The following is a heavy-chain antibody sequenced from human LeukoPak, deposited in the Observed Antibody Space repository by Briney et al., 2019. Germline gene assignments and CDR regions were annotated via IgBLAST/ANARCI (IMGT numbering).Heavy chain of an antibody. CDR3: ARHSGYYDP. V-gene: IGHV4-59*08. D-gene: IGHD1-26*01. CDR1: GDSISGYY. Sequence: SGPTLVNPSETLSLTCIVSGDSISGYYWSWIRQPPGKGLEWIGYIFHSGSTNYNASLKSRVAISVDTSKNQFSLSLNSVTAADTAVYYCARHSGYYDPWGQGTLVTVSS. CDR2: IFHSGST. J-gene: IGHJ5*02.